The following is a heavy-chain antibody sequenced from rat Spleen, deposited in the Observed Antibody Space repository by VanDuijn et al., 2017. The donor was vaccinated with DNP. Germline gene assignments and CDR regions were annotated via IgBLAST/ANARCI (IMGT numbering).Heavy chain of an antibody. CDR1: GFSLTSYG. V-gene: IGHV2S8*01. J-gene: IGHJ2*01. D-gene: IGHD5-1*01. Sequence: QVQLKESGPGLVQPSETLSPTCTVSGFSLTSYGVSLVRQPPCKGLEWIAGISRGGSAFYSSALKSRLSISRDTAKSQVFLEMNSLRTEDTSMYFCSRVDLGAPLDYWSQGVMVTVSS. CDR3: SRVDLGAPLDY. CDR2: ISRGGSA.